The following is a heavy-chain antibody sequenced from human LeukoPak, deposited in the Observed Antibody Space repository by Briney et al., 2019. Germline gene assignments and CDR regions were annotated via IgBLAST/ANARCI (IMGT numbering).Heavy chain of an antibody. CDR3: AKTAGSGSYYYFDY. CDR1: GFTFSSYW. J-gene: IGHJ4*02. Sequence: AGGSLRLSCAASGFTFSSYWMSWVRQAPGKGLEWVANIKQDGSEKYYVDSVKGRFTISRDNSKNTLYLQMNSLRAEDTAVYYCAKTAGSGSYYYFDYWGQGTLVTVSS. D-gene: IGHD3-10*01. CDR2: IKQDGSEK. V-gene: IGHV3-7*01.